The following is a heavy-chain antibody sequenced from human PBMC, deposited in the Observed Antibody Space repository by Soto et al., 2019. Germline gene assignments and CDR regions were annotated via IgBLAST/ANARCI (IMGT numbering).Heavy chain of an antibody. Sequence: ASVKVSCKGFGYSFMKYGINWVRQAPGQGLEWVGWISPYSGYTRSAQKFHGRLSLTTVTAASTAYMELRILRSADTALYYCAREASVLIPAAQPSRFDSWGQGTLVTVSS. J-gene: IGHJ4*02. CDR3: AREASVLIPAAQPSRFDS. CDR1: GYSFMKYG. CDR2: ISPYSGYT. D-gene: IGHD2-2*01. V-gene: IGHV1-18*01.